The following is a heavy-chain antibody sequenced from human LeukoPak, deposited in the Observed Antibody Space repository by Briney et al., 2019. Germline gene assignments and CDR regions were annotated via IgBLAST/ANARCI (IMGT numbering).Heavy chain of an antibody. Sequence: GGSLRLSCAASGFTFSSYAMNWVRQAPGRGLEWVSSISSSRSYIYYADSVKGRFTISRDNAKNSLYLQMNSLRGEETAVYYCARKIAVAGSDAFDIWGQGTMVTVSS. V-gene: IGHV3-21*01. J-gene: IGHJ3*02. CDR3: ARKIAVAGSDAFDI. CDR2: ISSSRSYI. CDR1: GFTFSSYA. D-gene: IGHD6-19*01.